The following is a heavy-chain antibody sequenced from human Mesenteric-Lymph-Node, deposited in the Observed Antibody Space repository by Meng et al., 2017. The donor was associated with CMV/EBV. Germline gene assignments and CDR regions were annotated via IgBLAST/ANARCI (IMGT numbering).Heavy chain of an antibody. CDR1: GFTFSSYS. Sequence: CAASGFTFSSYSRNWVRQAPGKGLEGVSSLSGSGGSPYYADSVKGRFTISRDNSKNTLFLQMSSLRADDTALYYCARDPGEFPYDFDFWGQGALVTVSS. CDR3: ARDPGEFPYDFDF. V-gene: IGHV3-23*01. CDR2: LSGSGGSP. D-gene: IGHD3-10*01. J-gene: IGHJ4*02.